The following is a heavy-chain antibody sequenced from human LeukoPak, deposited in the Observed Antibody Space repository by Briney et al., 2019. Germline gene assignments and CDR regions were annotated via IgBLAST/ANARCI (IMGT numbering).Heavy chain of an antibody. CDR1: GFSFSSYE. D-gene: IGHD5-12*01. CDR3: VRGRTSGYDSGSDY. CDR2: MSSSGSVS. V-gene: IGHV3-48*03. Sequence: GGSLRLSCEASGFSFSSYEMNWVRQAPGKGLEWVSYMSSSGSVSHYADSVRGRFTISRDNAKNSLYLQMNSLRADDTGIYYCVRGRTSGYDSGSDYWGQGTLVTVSS. J-gene: IGHJ4*02.